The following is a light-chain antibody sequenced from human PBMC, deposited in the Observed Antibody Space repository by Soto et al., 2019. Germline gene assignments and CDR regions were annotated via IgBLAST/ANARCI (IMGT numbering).Light chain of an antibody. J-gene: IGLJ3*02. CDR3: AAWDDTLDAQV. CDR2: RNN. V-gene: IGLV1-47*01. CDR1: RSNIGRNF. Sequence: QSVLTQSPSASGTPGQRVTISCSGSRSNIGRNFAYWYQHVPGTAPRLLIQRNNERPSGVPVRFSGSKSGTSVSLAISGLRSEDEATYYCAAWDDTLDAQVFGGGTKLTVL.